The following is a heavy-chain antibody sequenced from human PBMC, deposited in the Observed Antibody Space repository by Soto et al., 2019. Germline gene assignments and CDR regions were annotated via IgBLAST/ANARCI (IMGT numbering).Heavy chain of an antibody. CDR2: INSDGSST. CDR1: GFTFSSYW. V-gene: IGHV3-74*01. Sequence: GGSLRLSCAASGFTFSSYWMHWVRQAPGKGLVWVSRINSDGSSTSYADSVKGRFTISRDNAKNTLYLQMNSLRAEDTAVYYCARIGSSSVRYYYYYYMDVWGKGTTVTVSS. D-gene: IGHD6-6*01. J-gene: IGHJ6*03. CDR3: ARIGSSSVRYYYYYYMDV.